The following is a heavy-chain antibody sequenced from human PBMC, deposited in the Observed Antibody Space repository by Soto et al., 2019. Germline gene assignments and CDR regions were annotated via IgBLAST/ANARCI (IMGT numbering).Heavy chain of an antibody. Sequence: QVQLVQSGAEVKKPGSSVKVSCKASGGTFSSYTISWVRQAPGQGLEWMGRIIPILGIANYAQKFQGRVTXXAXKSXSTAYMELSSLRSEDTAVYYCARESGPSFGELWLYWGQGTLVTVSS. J-gene: IGHJ4*02. CDR1: GGTFSSYT. CDR3: ARESGPSFGELWLY. CDR2: IIPILGIA. D-gene: IGHD3-10*01. V-gene: IGHV1-69*08.